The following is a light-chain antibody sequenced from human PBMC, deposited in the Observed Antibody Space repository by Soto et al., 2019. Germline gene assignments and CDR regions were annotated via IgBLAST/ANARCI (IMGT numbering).Light chain of an antibody. CDR1: QSVSSY. V-gene: IGKV3-11*01. J-gene: IGKJ1*01. Sequence: EIVLTQSPATLSLSPGERATLSCRASQSVSSYLAWYQQKPGQAPRLLIYDASNRATGIPARFSGSGSGTDFTLIICSLEPEDFAVYYCQQRSNWPPWTFGQGTKVEIK. CDR3: QQRSNWPPWT. CDR2: DAS.